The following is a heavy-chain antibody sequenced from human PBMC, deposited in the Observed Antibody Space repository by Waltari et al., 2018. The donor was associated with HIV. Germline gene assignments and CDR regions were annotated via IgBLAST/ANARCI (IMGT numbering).Heavy chain of an antibody. Sequence: QVQLVQSAAEVMKPGAPVTVSCKASGYTFSTYDINWVRQATGQGLEWMGWMNPNSGNTGYAQKFQGRVNMTRNSSIRTDYMELSSLRSDDTAVYYCSRGLHCTATSCLLYHGMDVWGQGTAVSVSS. CDR2: MNPNSGNT. D-gene: IGHD2-2*01. V-gene: IGHV1-8*01. J-gene: IGHJ6*02. CDR1: GYTFSTYD. CDR3: SRGLHCTATSCLLYHGMDV.